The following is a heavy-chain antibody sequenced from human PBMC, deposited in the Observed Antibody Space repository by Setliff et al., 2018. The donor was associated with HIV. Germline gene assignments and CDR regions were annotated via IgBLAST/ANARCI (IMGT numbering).Heavy chain of an antibody. CDR2: IIPIFGTA. J-gene: IGHJ6*03. V-gene: IGHV1-69*06. CDR1: GGTFSTHA. CDR3: ARDGDSSGWYGYYYYMDV. Sequence: GASVKVSCKTSGGTFSTHAISWVRQAPGQGLEWMGRIIPIFGTANYAQKFQGRGTITADKSTSTAYMELSSLRSEDTAVYYCARDGDSSGWYGYYYYMDVWGKGTTVTVSS. D-gene: IGHD6-19*01.